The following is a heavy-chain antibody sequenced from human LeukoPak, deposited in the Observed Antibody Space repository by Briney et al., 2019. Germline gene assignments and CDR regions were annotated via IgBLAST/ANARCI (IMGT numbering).Heavy chain of an antibody. J-gene: IGHJ4*02. CDR2: VDPEDGET. V-gene: IGHV1-69-2*01. CDR1: GYTFTSYY. Sequence: GASVKVSCKASGYTFTSYYMHWVQQAPGKGLEWMGLVDPEDGETIYAEKFQGRVTITADTSTDTAYMELSSLRSEDTAVYYCATDPRYYYDSSGHFDYWGQGTLVTVSS. D-gene: IGHD3-22*01. CDR3: ATDPRYYYDSSGHFDY.